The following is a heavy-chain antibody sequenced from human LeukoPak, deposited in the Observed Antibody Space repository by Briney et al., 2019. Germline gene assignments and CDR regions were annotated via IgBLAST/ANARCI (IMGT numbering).Heavy chain of an antibody. Sequence: PGGSLRLSCAASGFTFSSYAMHWVRQAPGKGLEWVAVISYDGNNKYYAGSVKGRFTISRDNSKNTLYLQMNSLRPEDTAVYYCARSRRRELLGTYFDYWGQGTLVTVSS. CDR3: ARSRRRELLGTYFDY. J-gene: IGHJ4*02. D-gene: IGHD1-26*01. CDR1: GFTFSSYA. CDR2: ISYDGNNK. V-gene: IGHV3-30*04.